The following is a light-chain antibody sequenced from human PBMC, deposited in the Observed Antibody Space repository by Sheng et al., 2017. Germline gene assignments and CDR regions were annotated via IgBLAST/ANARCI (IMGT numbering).Light chain of an antibody. V-gene: IGLV3-1*01. Sequence: SFELTQPPSVSVSPGQTATITCSGDKLEDKYVSWYQQRPGQSPVLVIYQDRKRPSGIPERFSGSNSGNTATLTISATQALDEADYYCQAWDSSAVVFGGGTRLTVL. CDR1: KLEDKY. CDR2: QDR. CDR3: QAWDSSAVV. J-gene: IGLJ2*01.